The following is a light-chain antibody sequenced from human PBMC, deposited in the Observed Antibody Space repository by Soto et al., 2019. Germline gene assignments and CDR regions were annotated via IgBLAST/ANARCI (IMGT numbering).Light chain of an antibody. CDR1: QSISSW. CDR3: QQYYTYPRT. CDR2: DAS. V-gene: IGKV1-5*01. Sequence: DIQMTQSPSTLSASVGDRVTITCRASQSISSWLAWYQQKLGRAPRLLIYDASSLESGVPSRFSGSGYGTDFTLTIGCLQSEDFATYYCQQYYTYPRTFGQGTKVDI. J-gene: IGKJ1*01.